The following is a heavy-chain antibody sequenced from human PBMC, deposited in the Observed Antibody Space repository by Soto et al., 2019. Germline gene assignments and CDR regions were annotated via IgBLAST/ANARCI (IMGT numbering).Heavy chain of an antibody. CDR1: GFSFTGYY. V-gene: IGHV1-2*02. D-gene: IGHD6-6*01. CDR3: AKDLTRQLAYWLDP. Sequence: ASVKVSCKASGFSFTGYYIHWLRQAPGQGLEWMGWINAHSGGTEYAQKFQGRVTLTRDTSIATAYLALTSLTSDDTALYYCAKDLTRQLAYWLDPWGQGTQVTVSS. CDR2: INAHSGGT. J-gene: IGHJ5*02.